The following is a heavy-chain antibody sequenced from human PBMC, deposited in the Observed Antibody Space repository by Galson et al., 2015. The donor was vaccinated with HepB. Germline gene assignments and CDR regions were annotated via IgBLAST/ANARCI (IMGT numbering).Heavy chain of an antibody. Sequence: PALVKPTQTLTLTCTFSGFSLSNSGMRVSWIRQPPGKALEWLARIDWDNDKFYSTSLKTRVTISKDTSKNQVVLTMTNMDPVDTATYYCARLAVSGSYYFDYWGQGTLVTVSS. V-gene: IGHV2-70*04. J-gene: IGHJ4*02. CDR3: ARLAVSGSYYFDY. CDR2: IDWDNDK. D-gene: IGHD1-26*01. CDR1: GFSLSNSGMR.